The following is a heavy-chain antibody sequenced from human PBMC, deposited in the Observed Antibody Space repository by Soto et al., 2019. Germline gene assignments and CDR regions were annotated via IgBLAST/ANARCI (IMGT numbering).Heavy chain of an antibody. CDR1: GFTFGDYA. CDR3: TRGRVAGTFDY. J-gene: IGHJ4*02. V-gene: IGHV3-49*04. Sequence: RLSCTTSGFTFGDYAMSWVRQAPGKGLEWVGFIRTKPSGGTTQYAASVKGRFTISRDDSKSIAYLQMNSLKTEDTAVYYCTRGRVAGTFDYWGQGTLVTVSS. CDR2: IRTKPSGGTT. D-gene: IGHD6-19*01.